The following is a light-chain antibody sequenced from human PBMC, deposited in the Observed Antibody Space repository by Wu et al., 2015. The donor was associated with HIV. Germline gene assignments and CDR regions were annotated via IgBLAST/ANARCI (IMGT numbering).Light chain of an antibody. CDR1: QSVSSSY. V-gene: IGKV3-20*01. CDR2: GAS. J-gene: IGKJ4*01. Sequence: EIVLTQSPGTLSLSPGERATLSCRASQSVSSSYLAWYQQKPGQAPRLLIYGASSRATGIPDRFSGSGSGTDFTLTISRLEPEDFAVYYCQQYGSSPFTFGGGTKVEDQT. CDR3: QQYGSSPFT.